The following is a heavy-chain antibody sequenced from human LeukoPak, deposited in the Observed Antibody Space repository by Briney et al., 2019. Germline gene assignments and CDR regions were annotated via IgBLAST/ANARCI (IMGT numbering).Heavy chain of an antibody. CDR1: GFTFSSYS. J-gene: IGHJ6*03. Sequence: PGGSLRLSCAASGFTFSSYSMNWVRQAPGKGLEWVSSISSSSSYIYYADSVKGRFTISRDNAKNSLYLQMNSLRAEDTAVYYCARDGYCSGGSCFYYYYYYMDVWGKGTTVTVSS. V-gene: IGHV3-21*01. CDR2: ISSSSSYI. CDR3: ARDGYCSGGSCFYYYYYYMDV. D-gene: IGHD2-15*01.